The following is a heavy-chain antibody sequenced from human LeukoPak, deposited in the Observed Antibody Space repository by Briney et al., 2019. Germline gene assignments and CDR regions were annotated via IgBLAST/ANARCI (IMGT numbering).Heavy chain of an antibody. CDR3: ARGSYIVVPQIPNPLFDY. CDR2: IYYTGST. J-gene: IGHJ4*02. D-gene: IGHD2-21*01. CDR1: GGSISNCY. V-gene: IGHV4-59*01. Sequence: PSETLSLTCTVSGGSISNCYWGWIRQPPGKGLEYIGYIYYTGSTNYNPSLKSRVTISVDTSKNQFSLKLSSVTAADTAVYYCARGSYIVVPQIPNPLFDYWGQGTLVTVSS.